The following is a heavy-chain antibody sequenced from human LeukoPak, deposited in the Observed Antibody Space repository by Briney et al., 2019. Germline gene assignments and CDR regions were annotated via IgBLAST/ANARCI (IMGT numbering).Heavy chain of an antibody. J-gene: IGHJ3*02. Sequence: SETLSLTCTVSGGSISSYYWSWIRQPAGKGLEWIGRIYTSGSTNYNPSLKSRVTMSVDTSKNQFSLKLSSVTPEDTAIYYCARGGLISLANTPLGAFDIWGQGTMVSVSS. CDR1: GGSISSYY. V-gene: IGHV4-4*07. D-gene: IGHD3/OR15-3a*01. CDR3: ARGGLISLANTPLGAFDI. CDR2: IYTSGST.